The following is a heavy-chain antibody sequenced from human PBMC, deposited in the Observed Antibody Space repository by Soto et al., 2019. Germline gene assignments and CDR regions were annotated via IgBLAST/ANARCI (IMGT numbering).Heavy chain of an antibody. CDR2: IIPMFAAA. V-gene: IGHV1-69*01. CDR1: GDTFNNYG. CDR3: AISIAIVPAAIRFWFFDL. Sequence: QVQLVQSGAEVKKPGSSVKVSCQPSGDTFNNYGINWVRQAPGQGPEWMGGIIPMFAAANYAEKLQGRLTITADESTNTAYMELSSLRSEDTAMYYCAISIAIVPAAIRFWFFDLWGRGTPVTVSS. D-gene: IGHD2-2*01. J-gene: IGHJ2*01.